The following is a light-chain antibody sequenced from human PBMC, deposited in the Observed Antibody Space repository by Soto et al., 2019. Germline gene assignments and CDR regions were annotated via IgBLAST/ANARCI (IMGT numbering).Light chain of an antibody. V-gene: IGKV3-15*01. CDR3: QLRIS. CDR2: GAS. J-gene: IGKJ5*01. Sequence: EIVMTQSPATLSVSPGERATLSCRASQSVSSNLAWYQQKPGQAPRLLIYGASTRATGIPARFSGSGSGTDFTLTISSLQSEDFAVYYCQLRISFGQGTRLEIK. CDR1: QSVSSN.